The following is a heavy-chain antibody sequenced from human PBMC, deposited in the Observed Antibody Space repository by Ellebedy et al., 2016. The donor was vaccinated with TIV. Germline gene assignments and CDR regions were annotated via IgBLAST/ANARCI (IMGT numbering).Heavy chain of an antibody. V-gene: IGHV3-11*01. Sequence: GGSLRLSCAASGFTFSDYYMFWIRQAPGKGLEWVSYISNSGSTIYYADSVKGRFTISRDNAKNSLSLLMNSLRAEDTAVYYCARDARFIDHQHNWFDPWGQGTLVTVSS. D-gene: IGHD3-16*02. CDR3: ARDARFIDHQHNWFDP. CDR1: GFTFSDYY. CDR2: ISNSGSTI. J-gene: IGHJ5*02.